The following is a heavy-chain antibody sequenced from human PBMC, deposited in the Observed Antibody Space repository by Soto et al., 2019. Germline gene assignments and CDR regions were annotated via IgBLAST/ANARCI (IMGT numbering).Heavy chain of an antibody. V-gene: IGHV4-34*01. CDR1: GGSFSAYH. CDR3: ARLRVDVPTGARYGMAV. D-gene: IGHD3-3*01. Sequence: SETLSITCAVYGGSFSAYHWRWVRQSPGKGLEWIGEINHGGSTNYNPSLKSRVTISVDTSKNQFSLKVNSVTAADTARYYCARLRVDVPTGARYGMAVCGQATTVT. CDR2: INHGGST. J-gene: IGHJ6*02.